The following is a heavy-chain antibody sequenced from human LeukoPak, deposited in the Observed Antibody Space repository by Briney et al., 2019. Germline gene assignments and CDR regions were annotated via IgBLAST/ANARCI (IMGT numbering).Heavy chain of an antibody. CDR3: AREVVVVITSAWFDP. CDR1: GGSISSGGYY. CDR2: IYHSGST. Sequence: PSETLSLTCTVSGGSISSGGYYWSWIRQPPGKGLEWIGYIYHSGSTYYNPSLKSRVTISVDRSKNQFSLKLSSVTAADTAVYYCAREVVVVITSAWFDPWGQGTLVTVSS. J-gene: IGHJ5*02. V-gene: IGHV4-30-2*01. D-gene: IGHD3-22*01.